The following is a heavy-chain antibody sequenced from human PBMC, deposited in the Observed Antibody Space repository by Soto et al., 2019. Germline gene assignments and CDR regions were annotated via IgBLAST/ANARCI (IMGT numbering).Heavy chain of an antibody. CDR3: ARGDYDFWSGYNFDY. CDR1: GGSISSGDYY. J-gene: IGHJ4*02. Sequence: PSETLSLTCTVSGGSISSGDYYWSWIRQPPGKGLEWIGYIYYSGSTYYNPSLKSRVTISVDTSKNQFSLKLSSVTAADTAVYYCARGDYDFWSGYNFDYWGQGTLVTVSS. V-gene: IGHV4-30-4*01. CDR2: IYYSGST. D-gene: IGHD3-3*01.